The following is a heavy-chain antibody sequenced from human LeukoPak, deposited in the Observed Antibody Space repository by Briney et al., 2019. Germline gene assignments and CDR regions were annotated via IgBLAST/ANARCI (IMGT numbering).Heavy chain of an antibody. CDR2: IKRDGSEK. CDR1: GFTFSSYW. Sequence: GGSLRLSCAASGFTFSSYWMTWVRQAPGKGLEWVANIKRDGSEKHYVDSVKGRFTISRDNAKNSLYLQMNSLRAEDMAVYYCARGLSYSSSFSYWGQGTLVTVSS. V-gene: IGHV3-7*01. D-gene: IGHD6-13*01. CDR3: ARGLSYSSSFSY. J-gene: IGHJ4*02.